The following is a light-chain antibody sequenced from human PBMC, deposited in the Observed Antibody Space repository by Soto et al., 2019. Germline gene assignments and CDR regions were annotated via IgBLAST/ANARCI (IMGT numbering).Light chain of an antibody. V-gene: IGLV2-23*01. J-gene: IGLJ3*02. CDR3: CSYAGGFTWV. CDR2: EAI. Sequence: QSALTQPASVSGSPGQSITISCTGTNNDVGNYDLVSWYQQYPGKAPQIMIYEAIKRPSGVSNRFSASKSGNTASLTISGLQADDEAAYFCCSYAGGFTWVFGGGTKVTVL. CDR1: NNDVGNYDL.